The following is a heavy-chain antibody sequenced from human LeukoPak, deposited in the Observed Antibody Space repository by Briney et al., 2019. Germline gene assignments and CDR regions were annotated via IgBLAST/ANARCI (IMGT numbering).Heavy chain of an antibody. CDR2: INPNSGVT. V-gene: IGHV1-2*02. CDR3: ARDNSGSFGDY. D-gene: IGHD6-19*01. CDR1: GYTFTRYY. J-gene: IGHJ4*02. Sequence: ASLKVSCKASGYTFTRYYMHWVRQPRGQGLEWMGWINPNSGVTKYAQKFQGRVTMTRDTSISTAYMELSRLRSDDTAVYYCARDNSGSFGDYWGQGTLVAVSS.